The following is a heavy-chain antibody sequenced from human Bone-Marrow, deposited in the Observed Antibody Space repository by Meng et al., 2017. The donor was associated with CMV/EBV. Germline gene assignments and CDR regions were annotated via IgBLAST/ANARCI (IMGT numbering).Heavy chain of an antibody. Sequence: ASVKVSCKASGYTFTGYHLHWVRQAPGHGLEWMGWIDPNRGVTNYAQKFQGRVTMTADTSISTAYMELSRLRSDDTVVYYCARERPEDYTTNSRHGYYFDYWGQGTLVTVSS. D-gene: IGHD4-11*01. CDR2: IDPNRGVT. CDR1: GYTFTGYH. CDR3: ARERPEDYTTNSRHGYYFDY. J-gene: IGHJ4*02. V-gene: IGHV1-2*02.